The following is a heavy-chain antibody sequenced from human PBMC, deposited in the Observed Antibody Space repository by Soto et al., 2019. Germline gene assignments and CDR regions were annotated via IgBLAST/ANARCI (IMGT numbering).Heavy chain of an antibody. CDR2: IYYSGNT. V-gene: IGHV4-61*08. D-gene: IGHD5-18*01. Sequence: SETLSLTCTVSGGSVSSRDYYWSWIRHPPGKGLEWIGFIYYSGNTKYNPSLKSRVIISVDTSKNLFSLKLTSVTAADTAVYYCARIPVDTSMIYWLDPWGQGTLVTVSS. CDR1: GGSVSSRDYY. J-gene: IGHJ5*02. CDR3: ARIPVDTSMIYWLDP.